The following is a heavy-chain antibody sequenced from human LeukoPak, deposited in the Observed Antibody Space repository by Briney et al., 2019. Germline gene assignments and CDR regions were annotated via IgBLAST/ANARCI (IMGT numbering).Heavy chain of an antibody. CDR1: GFTFSSYG. D-gene: IGHD6-13*01. V-gene: IGHV3-48*03. J-gene: IGHJ4*02. CDR2: ISSSGSTI. Sequence: GGSLRLSCAASGFTFSSYGMNWVRQAPGKGLEWVSYISSSGSTIYYADSVKGRFTISRDNAKNSLYLQMNSLRAEDTAVYYCARDYGSSSWYNYFDYWGQGTLVTVSS. CDR3: ARDYGSSSWYNYFDY.